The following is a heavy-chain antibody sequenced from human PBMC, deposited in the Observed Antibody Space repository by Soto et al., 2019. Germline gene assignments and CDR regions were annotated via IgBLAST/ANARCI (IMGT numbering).Heavy chain of an antibody. D-gene: IGHD1-26*01. CDR1: GITFRNYA. Sequence: PGGSLRLSCAASGITFRNYAMRWVRQAPGKGLEWVSSISGSGGSTYYADSVKGRFTISRDNSKNTLYLQMNSLRAEDTAVYYCAKDPEWELPKYYFDYWGQGTLVTVSS. J-gene: IGHJ4*02. CDR2: ISGSGGST. CDR3: AKDPEWELPKYYFDY. V-gene: IGHV3-23*01.